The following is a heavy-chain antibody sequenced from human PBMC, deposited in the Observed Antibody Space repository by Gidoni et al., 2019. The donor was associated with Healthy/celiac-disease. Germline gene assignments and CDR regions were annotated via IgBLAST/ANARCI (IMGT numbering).Heavy chain of an antibody. CDR1: GFTFDDYA. J-gene: IGHJ4*02. CDR2: IRWNSGSI. CDR3: AKGGGPRGLNIHFDY. D-gene: IGHD3-10*01. Sequence: EVQLVESGGGFVHPGRSLILSCSASGFTFDDYAMHWVRQAPGKGLEWVSGIRWNSGSIGYADSVKGRFTISRDNAKNSLYLQMNSLRAEDTALYYCAKGGGPRGLNIHFDYWGQGTLVTVSS. V-gene: IGHV3-9*01.